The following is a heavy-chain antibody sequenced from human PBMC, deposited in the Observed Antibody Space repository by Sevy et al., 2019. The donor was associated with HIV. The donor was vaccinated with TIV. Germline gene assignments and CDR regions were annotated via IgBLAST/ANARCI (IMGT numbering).Heavy chain of an antibody. CDR1: GFTFSNAW. J-gene: IGHJ4*02. V-gene: IGHV3-15*01. CDR3: NTDSKKRGLSALLDY. Sequence: GGSLRLSCAASGFTFSNAWMSWVRQAPGKGLEWVGRIKSKTDGGTTDYAAPVKGRITIARDNSKNTLYLQMNSLKNTDTAIYYCNTDSKKRGLSALLDYWGQGTLVTVSS. D-gene: IGHD3-10*01. CDR2: IKSKTDGGTT.